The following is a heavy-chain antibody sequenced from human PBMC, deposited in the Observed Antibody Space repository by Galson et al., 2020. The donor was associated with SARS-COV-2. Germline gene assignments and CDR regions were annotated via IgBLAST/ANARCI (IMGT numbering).Heavy chain of an antibody. CDR2: INPTGSI. CDR1: AGAFSGYY. J-gene: IGHJ4*02. D-gene: IGHD3-22*01. V-gene: IGHV4-34*01. Sequence: SQASETLSLTCAVYAGAFSGYYWGWIRQPPGKGMEWNGEINPTGSISSNPSLKSQVTLSKDTPKSQFSLRLSSVTAADTAMYYCARGTRDVTMIVMIVTTASYYLDFWGQGSLVTVSS. CDR3: ARGTRDVTMIVMIVTTASYYLDF.